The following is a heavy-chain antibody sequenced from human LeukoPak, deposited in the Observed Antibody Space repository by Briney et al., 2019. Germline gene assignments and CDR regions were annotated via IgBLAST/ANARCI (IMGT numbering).Heavy chain of an antibody. D-gene: IGHD2-15*01. CDR3: ARDLSKARPQVAQ. Sequence: SETLSLTCTVSGGSISSGGYYWSWIRQHPGKGLEWIGYIYYSGSTYYNPSLKSRVTISVDTSKNQFSLKLSSVTAADTAVYYCARDLSKARPQVAQWGQGTLVTVSS. J-gene: IGHJ4*02. CDR1: GGSISSGGYY. V-gene: IGHV4-31*03. CDR2: IYYSGST.